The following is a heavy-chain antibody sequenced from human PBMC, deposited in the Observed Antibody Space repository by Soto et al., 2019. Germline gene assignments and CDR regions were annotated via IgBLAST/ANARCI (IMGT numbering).Heavy chain of an antibody. V-gene: IGHV3-30*18. Sequence: QVQLVESGGGVVQPGRSLRLSCAASGFTFSSYGMHWVRQAPGKGLEWVAVISYDGSNKYYADSVKGRLTISRDNSKNTLYLQMNSLRAEDTAVYYCAKSTSTGPYYYYYGMDVWGQGTTVTVSS. CDR2: ISYDGSNK. CDR3: AKSTSTGPYYYYYGMDV. CDR1: GFTFSSYG. J-gene: IGHJ6*02. D-gene: IGHD2-2*01.